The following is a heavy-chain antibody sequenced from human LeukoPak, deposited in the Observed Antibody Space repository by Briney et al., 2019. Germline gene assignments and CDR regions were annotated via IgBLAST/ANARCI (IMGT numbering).Heavy chain of an antibody. CDR1: GFTFSSYA. J-gene: IGHJ6*02. V-gene: IGHV3-23*01. CDR3: ARDGTDNFYYGMDV. Sequence: GGSLRLSCAASGFTFSSYAMSWVRQAPGKGLEWVSAISGSGGSTYYADSVMGRFTISRDNSKNTLYLQMNSLRAEDTAVYYCARDGTDNFYYGMDVWGQGTTVTVSS. CDR2: ISGSGGST. D-gene: IGHD1-1*01.